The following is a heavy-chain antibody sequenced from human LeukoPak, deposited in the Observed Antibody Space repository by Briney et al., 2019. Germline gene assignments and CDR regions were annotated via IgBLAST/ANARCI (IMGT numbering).Heavy chain of an antibody. CDR2: VISNGGST. V-gene: IGHV3-23*01. Sequence: PGGSLRLSCAASGFTFNNYATTWVRQAPGEGLQWVSSVISNGGSTYHADSVRGRFTISRDNSKNTLYLQMNSLRAEDTAIYYWAGEGGGLTVAGRRGIDYWGQGSLVIVSS. D-gene: IGHD6-19*01. J-gene: IGHJ4*02. CDR1: GFTFNNYA. CDR3: AGEGGGLTVAGRRGIDY.